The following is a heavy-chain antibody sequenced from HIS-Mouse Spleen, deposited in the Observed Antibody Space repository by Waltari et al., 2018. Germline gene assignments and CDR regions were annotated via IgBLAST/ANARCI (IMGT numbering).Heavy chain of an antibody. CDR3: AGHHIAALDY. D-gene: IGHD6-6*01. CDR1: GFTFSSFA. V-gene: IGHV3-30*04. J-gene: IGHJ4*01. CDR2: RSYDGRNN. Sequence: QVQLVESGGGVVQPGRSLRLSCAASGFTFSSFALHWVRQAPGKGLEGVAVRSYDGRNNYQADSGTGRVTSPGYDSWNALYLQMNSRRAEDTAVYYGAGHHIAALDYWGHGTLVTVSS.